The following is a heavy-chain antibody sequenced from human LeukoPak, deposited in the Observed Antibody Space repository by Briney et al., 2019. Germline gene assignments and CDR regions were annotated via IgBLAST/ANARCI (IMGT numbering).Heavy chain of an antibody. CDR3: SPCGHAYDWFGP. CDR1: GATLNIGHA. J-gene: IGHJ5*02. D-gene: IGHD5-12*01. CDR2: IIPFLGEV. V-gene: IGHV1-69*04. Sequence: SVKVSCKAFGATLNIGHAFIWARQAPGQGLQWMGRIIPFLGEVNYAQNFQGRVSFTADKSTATMYIEMKSLRLDDTAIYYCSPCGHAYDWFGPWGQGTLVTVSS.